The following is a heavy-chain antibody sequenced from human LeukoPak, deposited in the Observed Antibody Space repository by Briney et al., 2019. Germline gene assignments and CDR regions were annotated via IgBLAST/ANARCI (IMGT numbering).Heavy chain of an antibody. V-gene: IGHV1-2*04. CDR2: INPNSGGT. CDR1: GYTFTSYG. J-gene: IGHJ4*02. Sequence: GASVKVSCKASGYTFTSYGISWVRQAPGQGLEWMGWINPNSGGTNYAQKFQGWVTMTRDTSISTAYMELSRLRSDDTAVYYCARGSVVPAAISYWGQGTLVTVSS. CDR3: ARGSVVPAAISY. D-gene: IGHD2-2*02.